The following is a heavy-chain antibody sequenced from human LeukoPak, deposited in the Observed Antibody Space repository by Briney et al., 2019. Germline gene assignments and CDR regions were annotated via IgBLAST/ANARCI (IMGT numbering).Heavy chain of an antibody. D-gene: IGHD3-22*01. CDR1: GFTFSSYW. J-gene: IGHJ4*02. CDR3: ARVGDDYYDSSGYYQVLYYFDY. Sequence: GGSLRLSCAASGFTFSSYWMNWARQAPGKGLEWVASINHNGNVNYYVDSVKGRFTISRDNAKNSLYLQMNSLRAEDTAVYYCARVGDDYYDSSGYYQVLYYFDYWGQGTLVTVSS. CDR2: INHNGNVN. V-gene: IGHV3-7*03.